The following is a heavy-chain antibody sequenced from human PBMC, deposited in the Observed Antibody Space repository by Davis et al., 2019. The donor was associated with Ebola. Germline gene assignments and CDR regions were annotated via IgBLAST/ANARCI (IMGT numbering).Heavy chain of an antibody. CDR1: GYTFTGYY. CDR2: INPNSGGT. D-gene: IGHD4-17*01. J-gene: IGHJ3*02. CDR3: ARRADMTTVTTFANDAFDI. Sequence: AASVKVSCKASGYTFTGYYMHWVRQAPGQGLGWMGWINPNSGGTNYAQKFQGWVTMTRDTSISTAYMELSSLRPEDTAVYYCARRADMTTVTTFANDAFDIWGQGTMVTVSS. V-gene: IGHV1-2*04.